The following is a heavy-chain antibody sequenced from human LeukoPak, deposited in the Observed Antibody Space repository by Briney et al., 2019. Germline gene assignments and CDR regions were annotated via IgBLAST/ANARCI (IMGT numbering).Heavy chain of an antibody. J-gene: IGHJ4*02. Sequence: SETLSLTCTVSGGSISSGSYYWSWIRQPAGKGLEWIGRIYTSGSTNYNPSLKSRVTISVDTSKNQFSLKLSSVTAADTAVYYCARTGMTGYYIGEPAYFDYWGQGTLVTVSS. D-gene: IGHD3-9*01. V-gene: IGHV4-61*02. CDR3: ARTGMTGYYIGEPAYFDY. CDR1: GGSISSGSYY. CDR2: IYTSGST.